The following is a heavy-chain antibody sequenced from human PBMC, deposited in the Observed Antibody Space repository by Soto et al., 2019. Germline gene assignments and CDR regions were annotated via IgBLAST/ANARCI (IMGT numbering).Heavy chain of an antibody. CDR2: INHSGST. CDR3: ARGGARDIVVVPAAMVAFDI. D-gene: IGHD2-2*01. Sequence: QVQLQQWGAGLLKPSETLSLTCAVYGGSFSGYYWSWIRQPPGKGLEWIGEINHSGSTNYNPSLKSRVTISVDTSKNQFSLKLSSVTAADTAVYYCARGGARDIVVVPAAMVAFDIWGQGTMVTVSS. J-gene: IGHJ3*02. CDR1: GGSFSGYY. V-gene: IGHV4-34*01.